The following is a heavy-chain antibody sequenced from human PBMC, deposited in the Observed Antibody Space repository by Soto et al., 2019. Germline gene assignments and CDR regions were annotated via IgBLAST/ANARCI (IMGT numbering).Heavy chain of an antibody. CDR3: ARRRYYDSSGFWFDP. CDR2: IIPIFGTA. V-gene: IGHV1-69*13. D-gene: IGHD3-22*01. Sequence: GASVKVSCKASGGTFNNYALSWVRQAPGQGLEWMGGIIPIFGTANYAQKFQGRVTITADESTSTAYMELSSLRSEDTAVYYGARRRYYDSSGFWFDPWGQGTLVTVSS. J-gene: IGHJ5*02. CDR1: GGTFNNYA.